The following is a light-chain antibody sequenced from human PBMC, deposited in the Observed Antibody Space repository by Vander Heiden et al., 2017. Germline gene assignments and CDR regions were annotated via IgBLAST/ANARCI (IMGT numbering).Light chain of an antibody. Sequence: EIVLTQSPATLSLSPGARATLSCRASQSFNSYLAWYQQKPGQAPRLLIYDASNRATGIPARFSGSGSGRDFTLTISSLEPEDSAIYYCPQRSSFGGGTKVEI. CDR3: PQRSS. CDR2: DAS. CDR1: QSFNSY. J-gene: IGKJ4*01. V-gene: IGKV3-11*02.